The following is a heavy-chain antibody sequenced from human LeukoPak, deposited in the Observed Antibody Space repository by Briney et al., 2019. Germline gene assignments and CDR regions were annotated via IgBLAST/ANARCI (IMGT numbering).Heavy chain of an antibody. Sequence: ASVKVSCKASGYTFTSYGISWVRQAPGQGLEWMGWISAYNGNTNYAQKLQGRVTMTTDTSTSTAYMGLRSLRSDDTAVYYCARVRFDCSGGSCYPVAFDIWGQGTMVTVSS. CDR3: ARVRFDCSGGSCYPVAFDI. CDR1: GYTFTSYG. J-gene: IGHJ3*02. CDR2: ISAYNGNT. V-gene: IGHV1-18*04. D-gene: IGHD2-15*01.